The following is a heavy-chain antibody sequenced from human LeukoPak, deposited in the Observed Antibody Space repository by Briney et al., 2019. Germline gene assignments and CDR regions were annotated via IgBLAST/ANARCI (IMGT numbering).Heavy chain of an antibody. CDR2: ISAYNGNT. J-gene: IGHJ6*02. CDR3: ARDPGSGTYGMDV. V-gene: IGHV1-18*01. Sequence: GASVKVSCKASGYTFITYGISWVRQAPGQGLEWMGWISAYNGNTNYAQNLQGRVTMTTDTSTSTAYMELRSLRSDDTAVYYCARDPGSGTYGMDVWGQGTTVAVSS. CDR1: GYTFITYG. D-gene: IGHD3-10*01.